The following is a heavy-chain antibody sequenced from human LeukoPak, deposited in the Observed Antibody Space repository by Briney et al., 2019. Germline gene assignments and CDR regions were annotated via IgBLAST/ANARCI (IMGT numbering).Heavy chain of an antibody. Sequence: SETLSLTCTVSCGSISSSSYYWGWIRQPPGKGLEWIGSIYYSGSTYYNPSLKSRVTISVDTSKNQFSLKLSSVTAADTAVYYCARRGGYCSGGSCYKAAFDIWGQGTMVTVSS. J-gene: IGHJ3*02. CDR2: IYYSGST. CDR1: CGSISSSSYY. CDR3: ARRGGYCSGGSCYKAAFDI. V-gene: IGHV4-39*01. D-gene: IGHD2-15*01.